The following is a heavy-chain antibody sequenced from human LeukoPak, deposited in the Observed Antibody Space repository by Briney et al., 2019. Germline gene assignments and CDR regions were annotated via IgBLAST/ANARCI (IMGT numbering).Heavy chain of an antibody. J-gene: IGHJ5*02. CDR1: GDSISSRSYY. CDR3: ARRRMVRGDKNWFDP. D-gene: IGHD3-10*01. V-gene: IGHV4-39*07. CDR2: IYYGGST. Sequence: PSETLSLTCSVAGDSISSRSYYWGWIRQPPGEGLEWIGSIYYGGSTYYNPSLKSRVTISVDTSKNQFSLKLSSVTAADTAVYYCARRRMVRGDKNWFDPWGQGTLVTVSS.